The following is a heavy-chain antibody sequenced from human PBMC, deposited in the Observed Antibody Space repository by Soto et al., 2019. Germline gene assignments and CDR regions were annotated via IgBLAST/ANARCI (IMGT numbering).Heavy chain of an antibody. V-gene: IGHV5-51*01. D-gene: IGHD4-4*01. CDR2: IYPGDSDT. CDR1: GYSFTSYW. CDR3: ARESGALTVTRYNWFDP. J-gene: IGHJ5*02. Sequence: PGESLKISCKGSGYSFTSYWIGWVRQMPGKGLEWMGIIYPGDSDTRYSPSFQGQVTISADKSISTAYLQMNSLRAEDTAVYYCARESGALTVTRYNWFDPWGQGTLVTVSS.